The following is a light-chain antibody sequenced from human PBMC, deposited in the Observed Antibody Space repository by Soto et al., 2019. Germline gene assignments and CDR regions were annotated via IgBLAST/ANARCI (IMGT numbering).Light chain of an antibody. V-gene: IGKV2-40*01. J-gene: IGKJ1*01. CDR2: TLS. Sequence: DMVMNQTPLSLPVTPGEPASISCRSTHSLLDRDYGNNYLDWYLQNPGQSPQLLSYTLSYPASGFPDRFTGSGSGPDFTLKISRVEAADVGVYYCMQRIEFPWTFGHRTQVQIK. CDR1: HSLLDRDYGNNY. CDR3: MQRIEFPWT.